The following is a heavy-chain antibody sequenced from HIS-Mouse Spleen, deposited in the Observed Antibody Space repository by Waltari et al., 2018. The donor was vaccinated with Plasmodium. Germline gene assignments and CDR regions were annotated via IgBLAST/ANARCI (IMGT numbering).Heavy chain of an antibody. Sequence: QVQLQQWGAGLLKPSETLSLTCAVRGGSFSAYYGSWLRQPPGKGLEWIGESNHSGSTNYNPSLKSRVTISVDTSKNQFSLKLSSVTAADTAVYYCARVTSSGVYWYFDLWGRGTLVTVSS. J-gene: IGHJ2*01. CDR2: SNHSGST. D-gene: IGHD3-3*01. V-gene: IGHV4-34*01. CDR3: ARVTSSGVYWYFDL. CDR1: GGSFSAYY.